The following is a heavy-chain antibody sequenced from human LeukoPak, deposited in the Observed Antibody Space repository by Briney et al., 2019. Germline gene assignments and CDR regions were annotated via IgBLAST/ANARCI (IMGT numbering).Heavy chain of an antibody. D-gene: IGHD1-7*01. CDR3: AGGLTGTYYYYYYYMDV. J-gene: IGHJ6*03. V-gene: IGHV4-34*01. CDR2: INHSGST. CDR1: GGSFSGYY. Sequence: SETLSLTCAVYGGSFSGYYWSWIRQPPGKGLEWIGEINHSGSTNYNPSLKSRVTISVDTSKNQFSLKLSSVTAADTAVYYCAGGLTGTYYYYYYYMDVWGKGTTVTVSS.